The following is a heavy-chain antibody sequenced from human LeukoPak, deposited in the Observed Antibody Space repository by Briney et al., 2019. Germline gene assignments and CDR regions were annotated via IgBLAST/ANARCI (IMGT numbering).Heavy chain of an antibody. CDR1: GFTFSSYS. J-gene: IGHJ3*02. Sequence: GGSLRLSCAASGFTFSSYSMNWVRQAPGKGLEWVSSISSSSSYIYYADSVKGRFTISRDNAKNSLYLQMNSLRAEDTAVYYCARDYYDSSGYLDAFDIWGQGTMVTVSS. CDR3: ARDYYDSSGYLDAFDI. V-gene: IGHV3-21*01. CDR2: ISSSSSYI. D-gene: IGHD3-22*01.